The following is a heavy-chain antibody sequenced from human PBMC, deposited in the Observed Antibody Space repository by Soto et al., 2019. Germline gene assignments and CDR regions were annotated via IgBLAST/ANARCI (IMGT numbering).Heavy chain of an antibody. V-gene: IGHV4-34*01. CDR2: INHSGST. CDR1: GGSFSGYY. D-gene: IGHD2-2*01. Sequence: QVQLQQWGAGLLKPSETLSLTCAVYGGSFSGYYWSWIRQPPGKGLEWIGEINHSGSTNYNPSLKSCVTISVDTSKIQFSLKLSSVTAADTAVYYCARGGIVVVSAAIPPRAFDIWGPRTMVTESS. CDR3: ARGGIVVVSAAIPPRAFDI. J-gene: IGHJ3*02.